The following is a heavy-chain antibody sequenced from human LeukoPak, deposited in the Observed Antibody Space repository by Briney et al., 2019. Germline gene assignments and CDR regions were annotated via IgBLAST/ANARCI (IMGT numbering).Heavy chain of an antibody. D-gene: IGHD3-22*01. CDR1: GFTFSSYS. J-gene: IGHJ4*02. Sequence: MPGGSLRLSCAASGFTFSSYSMNWVRQAPGKGLEWVSSISSSSSYIYYADSGKGRFTISRDNAKNSLYLQMNSLRAEDTAVYYCAGDSDYYDSSGYGDYWGQGTLVTVSS. CDR2: ISSSSSYI. CDR3: AGDSDYYDSSGYGDY. V-gene: IGHV3-21*01.